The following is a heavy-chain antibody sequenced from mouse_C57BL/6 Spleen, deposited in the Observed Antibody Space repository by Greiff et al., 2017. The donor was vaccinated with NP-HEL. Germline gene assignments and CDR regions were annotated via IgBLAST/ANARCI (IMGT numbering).Heavy chain of an antibody. CDR2: INPNNGGT. CDR1: GYTFTDYN. V-gene: IGHV1-18*01. D-gene: IGHD1-1*01. J-gene: IGHJ2*01. CDR3: ARLNYYGRGYFDY. Sequence: VQLQQSGPELVKPGASVKIPCKASGYTFTDYNMDWVKQSHGKSLEWIGDINPNNGGTIYNQKFKGKATLTVDKSSSTAYMELRSLTSEDTAVYYCARLNYYGRGYFDYWGQGTTLTVSA.